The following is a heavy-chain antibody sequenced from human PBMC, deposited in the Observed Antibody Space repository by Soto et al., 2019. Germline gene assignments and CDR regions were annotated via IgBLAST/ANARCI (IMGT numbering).Heavy chain of an antibody. V-gene: IGHV4-34*01. Sequence: SETLSLTCSVSGGSIDNYYWSWIRQPPGKGLEWIGEINHSGSTNYNPSLKSRVTISVDTSKNQFSLKLSSVTAADTAVYYCARGLRFDPWGQGTLVTVSS. CDR2: INHSGST. CDR1: GGSIDNYY. CDR3: ARGLRFDP. D-gene: IGHD3-9*01. J-gene: IGHJ5*02.